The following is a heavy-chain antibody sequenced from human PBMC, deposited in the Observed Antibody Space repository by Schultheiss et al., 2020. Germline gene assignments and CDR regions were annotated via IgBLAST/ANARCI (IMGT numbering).Heavy chain of an antibody. D-gene: IGHD2-2*01. J-gene: IGHJ6*03. CDR2: INHSGST. V-gene: IGHV4-39*07. Sequence: SETLSLTCTVSGGSISSGDYYWSWIRQPPGKGLEWIGEINHSGSTNYNPSLKSRVTISVDTSKNKFSLELRSVTAADTAVYYCARGDCSSTSCYFIYSFYLDVWGTGTTVTVSS. CDR3: ARGDCSSTSCYFIYSFYLDV. CDR1: GGSISSGDYY.